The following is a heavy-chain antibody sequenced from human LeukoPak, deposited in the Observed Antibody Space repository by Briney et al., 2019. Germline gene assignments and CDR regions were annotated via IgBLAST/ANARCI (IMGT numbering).Heavy chain of an antibody. J-gene: IGHJ4*02. V-gene: IGHV4-59*01. CDR1: GGSISSYY. Sequence: PSETLSLTCTVSGGSISSYYWSWIRQPPGKGLEWIGYIYYSGSTNYNPSLKSRVTISVDTSKNQFSLKLSSVTAADTAVYYCAKDLPGAYGSGSFYFDYWGQGTLVTVSS. D-gene: IGHD3-10*01. CDR3: AKDLPGAYGSGSFYFDY. CDR2: IYYSGST.